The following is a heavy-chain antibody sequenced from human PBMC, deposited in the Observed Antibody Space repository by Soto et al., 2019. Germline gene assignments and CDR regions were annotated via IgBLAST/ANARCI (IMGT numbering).Heavy chain of an antibody. J-gene: IGHJ6*02. CDR1: GFTFSGYS. D-gene: IGHD2-21*02. Sequence: GGSLRLSCAASGFTFSGYSMNWVRQAPGKGLEWVASISTRSDIYYADSVKGRFTISRDNAKNSVSLQMNGLRAEDTAVYYCAREETAWPLAYGLDVWGQGTTVTVSS. CDR3: AREETAWPLAYGLDV. V-gene: IGHV3-21*01. CDR2: ISTRSDI.